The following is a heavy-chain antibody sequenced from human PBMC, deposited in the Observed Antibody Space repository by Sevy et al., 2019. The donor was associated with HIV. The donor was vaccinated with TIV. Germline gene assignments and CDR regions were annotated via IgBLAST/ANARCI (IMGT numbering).Heavy chain of an antibody. J-gene: IGHJ3*02. CDR1: GFTFTSYA. CDR2: IYGSGGVT. V-gene: IGHV3-23*01. CDR3: AGGRYDSSGSFDALDI. D-gene: IGHD3-22*01. Sequence: GESLKISCKPSGFTFTSYAMNWVRQAPGKGLEWISTIYGSGGVTYYADSVKGRLTISRDKSKNTLYLQMNSLRTEDTALYYCAGGRYDSSGSFDALDIWGQGTMVTVSS.